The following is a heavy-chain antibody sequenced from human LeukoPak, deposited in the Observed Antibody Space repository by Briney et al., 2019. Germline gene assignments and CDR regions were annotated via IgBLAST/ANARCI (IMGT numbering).Heavy chain of an antibody. D-gene: IGHD2-2*01. Sequence: PGGSLRLSCAASGFTFSSYGMHWVRQAPGKGLEWVAFIRYDGSNKYYADSVKGRFTISRDNSKNTLYLQMNSLRAEDTAVYYCARDFRPVVGTAGAFDSWGQGTLVTVSS. CDR2: IRYDGSNK. CDR3: ARDFRPVVGTAGAFDS. J-gene: IGHJ4*02. CDR1: GFTFSSYG. V-gene: IGHV3-30*02.